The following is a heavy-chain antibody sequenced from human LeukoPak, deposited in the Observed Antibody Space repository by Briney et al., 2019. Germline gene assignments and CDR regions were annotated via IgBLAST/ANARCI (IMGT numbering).Heavy chain of an antibody. D-gene: IGHD1-26*01. CDR2: ISKTSTSI. CDR1: GFAFSGYS. Sequence: SGGSLRLSCAASGFAFSGYSMNWVRQAPGRGPEWVSLISKTSTSIYYADSVEGRFTVSRDNAKNLLYLQMTSLRAEASAVYYCARGVGATHFDCWGQGTLVTVST. J-gene: IGHJ4*02. V-gene: IGHV3-21*06. CDR3: ARGVGATHFDC.